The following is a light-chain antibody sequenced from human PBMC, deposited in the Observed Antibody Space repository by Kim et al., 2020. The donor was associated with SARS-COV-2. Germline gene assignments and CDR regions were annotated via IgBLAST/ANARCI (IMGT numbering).Light chain of an antibody. CDR2: SNS. CDR1: SSNIGSGYH. J-gene: IGLJ3*02. V-gene: IGLV1-40*01. Sequence: RVTTSCTGSSSNIGSGYHVHWYQQLPGTAPQLLIYSNSNRPSGVPDRFSGSKSGTSASLAITGLQAEDEADYYCQSYDSSLSGWVFGGGTQLTVL. CDR3: QSYDSSLSGWV.